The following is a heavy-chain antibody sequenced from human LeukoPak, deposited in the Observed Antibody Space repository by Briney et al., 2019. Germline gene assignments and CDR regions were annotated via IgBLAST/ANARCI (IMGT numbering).Heavy chain of an antibody. CDR3: ARQLWGKGYCISTSCYEGDYYYYYYMDV. CDR2: IYYSGST. V-gene: IGHV4-39*01. Sequence: TSETLSLTCTVSGGSISSSSYYWGWIRQPPGKGLEWIGSIYYSGSTYYNPSLKSRVTISVDTSKNQFSLKLSSVTAADTAVYFCARQLWGKGYCISTSCYEGDYYYYYYMDVWGKGTTVTVSS. CDR1: GGSISSSSYY. J-gene: IGHJ6*03. D-gene: IGHD2-2*01.